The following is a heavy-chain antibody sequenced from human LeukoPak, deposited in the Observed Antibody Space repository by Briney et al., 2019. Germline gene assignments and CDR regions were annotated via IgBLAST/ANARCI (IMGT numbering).Heavy chain of an antibody. CDR1: GFTFSSYG. CDR2: IRYDGSNK. V-gene: IGHV3-30*02. J-gene: IGHJ4*02. CDR3: ARDYWSYSASWLDF. D-gene: IGHD6-13*01. Sequence: GGPLRLSCAASGFTFSSYGIHWVRQAPGKELEWVAFIRYDGSNKYYTDSVKGRFTISRDNAKNSLYLQMNSLTAEDTAVYYCARDYWSYSASWLDFWGQGTLVTVSS.